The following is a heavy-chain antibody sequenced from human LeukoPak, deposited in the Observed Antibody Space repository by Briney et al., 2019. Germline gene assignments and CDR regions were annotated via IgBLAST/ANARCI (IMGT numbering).Heavy chain of an antibody. CDR1: GGTFSSYA. CDR2: IIPILGIA. J-gene: IGHJ4*02. D-gene: IGHD2-15*01. V-gene: IGHV1-69*04. CDR3: ARVVVAARSNDY. Sequence: SVKVSCKASGGTFSSYAISWVRQAPGQGLEWMGRIIPILGIANYAQKFQGRVTITAEKSTSTAYMELSSLRSEDAAVYYCARVVVAARSNDYWGQGTLVTVSS.